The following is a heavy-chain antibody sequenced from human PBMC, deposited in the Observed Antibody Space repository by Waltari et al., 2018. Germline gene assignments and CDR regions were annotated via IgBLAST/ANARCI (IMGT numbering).Heavy chain of an antibody. J-gene: IGHJ4*02. V-gene: IGHV3-21*01. CDR1: GFTLSSHS. D-gene: IGHD2-15*01. CDR3: ARVLYCSGGSCYYFDY. CDR2: ISSSSSYI. Sequence: EVQLVESGGGLVKPGGSLRLSCAASGFTLSSHSMNWVRQAHGKGLEWVSSISSSSSYIYYADSVKGRFTISRDNAKNSLYLQMNSLRAEDTAVYYCARVLYCSGGSCYYFDYWGQGTLVTVSS.